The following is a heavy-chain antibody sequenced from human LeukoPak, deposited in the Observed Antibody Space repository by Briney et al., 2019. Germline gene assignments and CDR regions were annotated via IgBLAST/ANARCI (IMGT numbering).Heavy chain of an antibody. Sequence: PGGSLRLSCTASGFTLSSYEMSWIRQAPGKGLEWVSSIDYSGGSTYYADSVKGRFTISRDNSKNTLYLQMNSLRAEDTAVYYCAKAPITGTRKYNWFDPWGQGTLVTVSS. V-gene: IGHV3-23*01. CDR3: AKAPITGTRKYNWFDP. J-gene: IGHJ5*02. CDR1: GFTLSSYE. CDR2: IDYSGGST. D-gene: IGHD1-7*01.